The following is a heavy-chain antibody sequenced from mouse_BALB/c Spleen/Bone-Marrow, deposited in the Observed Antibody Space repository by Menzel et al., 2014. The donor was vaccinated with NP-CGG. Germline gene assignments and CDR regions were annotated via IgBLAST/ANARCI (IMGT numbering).Heavy chain of an antibody. Sequence: EVQLQESGPELEKPGASVKISCKASGYSFTGYNMNWVKQNNGKSLEWIGDIDPYYGGVSYNQKFKGKATLTVDKSSNTAYMQLKSLTSEDSAVYYCAISIEYRPLVYWGQRTLVTVSA. D-gene: IGHD2-14*01. CDR2: IDPYYGGV. CDR1: GYSFTGYN. V-gene: IGHV1-39*01. CDR3: AISIEYRPLVY. J-gene: IGHJ3*01.